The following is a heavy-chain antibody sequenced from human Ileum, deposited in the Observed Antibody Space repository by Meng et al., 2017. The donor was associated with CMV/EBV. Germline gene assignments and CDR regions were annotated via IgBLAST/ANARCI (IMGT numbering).Heavy chain of an antibody. CDR2: VSYDGGRK. J-gene: IGHJ3*02. Sequence: GESLKISCAASGFTFSNYAIHWVRQAPGKGLEWVALVSYDGGRKYYADSVKGRFIISRDNSKNTLYLQMNALRAEDTAVYYCAKETPGTLDIWGQGTMVTVSS. CDR1: GFTFSNYA. V-gene: IGHV3-30-3*01. CDR3: AKETPGTLDI. D-gene: IGHD1-26*01.